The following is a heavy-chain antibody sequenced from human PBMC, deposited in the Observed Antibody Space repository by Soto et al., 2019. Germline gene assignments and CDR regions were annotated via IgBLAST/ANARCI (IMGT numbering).Heavy chain of an antibody. CDR1: GGSMKSGGYY. Sequence: QVQLQESGPGLVKPSQTLSLTCTVSGGSMKSGGYYWSWIRQHPGKGLEWLGYIYYSGRTYYNPSLQSRPTISIDTSKNQFSLKLSSVTAADTAVYYCAIRDDYGGTVGYWRQGTLVTVSA. J-gene: IGHJ4*02. CDR2: IYYSGRT. CDR3: AIRDDYGGTVGY. V-gene: IGHV4-31*03. D-gene: IGHD4-17*01.